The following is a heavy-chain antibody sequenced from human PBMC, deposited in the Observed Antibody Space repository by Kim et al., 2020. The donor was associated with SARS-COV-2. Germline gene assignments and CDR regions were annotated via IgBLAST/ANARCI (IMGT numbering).Heavy chain of an antibody. V-gene: IGHV1-3*01. CDR3: AKNGGAYRNPFDY. J-gene: IGHJ4*02. D-gene: IGHD2-21*01. Sequence: YAPKFQGRVTITRDTAASRAYVELSSLRSEDTAVYYCAKNGGAYRNPFDYWGQGTLVTVAS.